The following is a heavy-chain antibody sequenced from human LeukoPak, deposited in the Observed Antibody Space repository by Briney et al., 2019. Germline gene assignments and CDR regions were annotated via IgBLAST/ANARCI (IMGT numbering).Heavy chain of an antibody. CDR3: ARGPIIGFDY. D-gene: IGHD3-9*01. J-gene: IGHJ4*02. CDR2: IYYSGST. CDR1: GGSISSYY. V-gene: IGHV4-59*01. Sequence: ASETLSLTCTVSGGSISSYYWSWIRQPPGKGLEWIGYIYYSGSTNYNPSLKSRVTISVDTSKNQFSLKLSSVTAADTAVYYCARGPIIGFDYWGQGTLATVSS.